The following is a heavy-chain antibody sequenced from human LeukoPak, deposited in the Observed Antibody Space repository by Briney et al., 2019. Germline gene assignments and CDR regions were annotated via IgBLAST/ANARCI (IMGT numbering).Heavy chain of an antibody. CDR2: ISYDGSNK. CDR1: GFSFNSHA. CDR3: ATMKWEPEPERAYDAFDI. Sequence: QTGGSLRLSCAASGFSFNSHAMHWVRQAPGKGLEWVAVISYDGSNKYYADSVKGRFTISRDNSKNTLYLQMNSLRAEDTAVYYCATMKWEPEPERAYDAFDIWGQGTMVTVSS. J-gene: IGHJ3*02. V-gene: IGHV3-30-3*01. D-gene: IGHD1-26*01.